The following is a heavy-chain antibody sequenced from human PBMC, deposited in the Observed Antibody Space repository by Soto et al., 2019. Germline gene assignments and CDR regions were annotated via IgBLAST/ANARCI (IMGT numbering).Heavy chain of an antibody. V-gene: IGHV3-23*01. CDR3: AKNDHSKNRNTFFVEGYYYYGMDV. CDR1: GFTFSSYA. J-gene: IGHJ6*02. D-gene: IGHD3-16*02. CDR2: ISGSGGST. Sequence: GGSLRLSCAASGFTFSSYAMSWVRQAPGKGLEWVSAISGSGGSTYYADSVKGRFTISRDNSKNTLYLQMNSLRAEDTAVYYCAKNDHSKNRNTFFVEGYYYYGMDVWGQGTTVTVSS.